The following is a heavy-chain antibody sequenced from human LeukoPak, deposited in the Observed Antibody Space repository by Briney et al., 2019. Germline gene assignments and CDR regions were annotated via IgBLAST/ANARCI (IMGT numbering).Heavy chain of an antibody. V-gene: IGHV3-7*03. CDR1: GFTFTNYH. CDR2: IKQDGSEQ. D-gene: IGHD6-19*01. CDR3: ARERFIAVAGPDAFDI. J-gene: IGHJ3*02. Sequence: PGGSLRLSCAASGFTFTNYHMSWVRQAPGKGLEWVANIKQDGSEQYYVDSVKGRFTVSRDNAKNSLYLEMNSLRAEDTAVYYCARERFIAVAGPDAFDIWGQGTMVTVSS.